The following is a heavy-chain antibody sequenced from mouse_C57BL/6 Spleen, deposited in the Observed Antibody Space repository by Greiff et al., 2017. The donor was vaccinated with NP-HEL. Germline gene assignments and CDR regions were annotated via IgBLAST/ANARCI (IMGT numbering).Heavy chain of an antibody. CDR2: ISSGSSTI. CDR1: GFTFSDYG. V-gene: IGHV5-17*01. J-gene: IGHJ4*01. CDR3: ARNLYAMDY. Sequence: EVQVVESGGGLVKPGGSLKLSCAASGFTFSDYGMHWVRQAPEKGLEWVAYISSGSSTIYYADTVKGRFTISRDNAKNTLFLQMTSLRSEDTAMYYCARNLYAMDYWGQGTSVTVSS.